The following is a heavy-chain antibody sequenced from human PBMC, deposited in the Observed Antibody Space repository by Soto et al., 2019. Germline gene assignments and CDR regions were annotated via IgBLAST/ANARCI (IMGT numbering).Heavy chain of an antibody. CDR3: ARSPYSVSYLAYFDY. Sequence: QVQLVESGGGVVQPGRSLRLSCAASGFTFSSYGMHWVRQAPGKGLGWVAVISHDGSNKYYADSVKGRVTISRDNSKNTLYLQMNSLRAEDTAVYYCARSPYSVSYLAYFDYWGQGTLVTVSS. D-gene: IGHD1-26*01. CDR1: GFTFSSYG. V-gene: IGHV3-30*03. J-gene: IGHJ4*02. CDR2: ISHDGSNK.